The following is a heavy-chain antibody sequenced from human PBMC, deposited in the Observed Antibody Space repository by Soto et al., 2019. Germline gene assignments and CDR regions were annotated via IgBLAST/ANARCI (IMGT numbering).Heavy chain of an antibody. CDR1: GYPVTAYY. CDR2: INPATGAA. V-gene: IGHV1-2*02. CDR3: ARGGGVGVAGSAAFDM. J-gene: IGHJ3*02. Sequence: QLHLVQSGAVVKKPGASVTVSCSASGYPVTAYYMHWVRQAPGRGLEWMGGINPATGAAKYTQTFQGRVTWTRDTSTSTVFIELSGLTSEDTAVFYWARGGGVGVAGSAAFDMWGQGTLVTVSS. D-gene: IGHD3-3*01.